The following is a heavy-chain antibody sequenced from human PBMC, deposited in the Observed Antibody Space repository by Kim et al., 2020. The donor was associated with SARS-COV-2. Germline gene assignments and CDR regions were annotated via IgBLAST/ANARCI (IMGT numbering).Heavy chain of an antibody. CDR2: TSNSGAST. D-gene: IGHD3-16*01. CDR3: AKLGLRLGGDY. Sequence: GGSLRLSCAASGFTFSTYAMSWVRQAPGKGLEWVSTTSNSGASTDYADSVKGRFTISRDNPKNTLYLQMNSLRAEDTAVYYCAKLGLRLGGDYWGQGTLVTVSS. V-gene: IGHV3-23*01. J-gene: IGHJ4*02. CDR1: GFTFSTYA.